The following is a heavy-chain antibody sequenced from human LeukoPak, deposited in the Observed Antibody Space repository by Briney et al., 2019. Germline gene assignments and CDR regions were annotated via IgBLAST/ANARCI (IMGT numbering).Heavy chain of an antibody. V-gene: IGHV3-53*01. J-gene: IGHJ2*01. CDR1: DFTVSGNY. CDR3: ARGGRWDYYFDL. CDR2: IYSGGST. Sequence: PGGSLRLSCAASDFTVSGNYMPWVRQAPGKGLECVSVIYSGGSTLYADSVKGRFSISRDNYRNTPNLQMNSLRVEDTGVYYCARGGRWDYYFDLWGRGTLVTVSS. D-gene: IGHD1-26*01.